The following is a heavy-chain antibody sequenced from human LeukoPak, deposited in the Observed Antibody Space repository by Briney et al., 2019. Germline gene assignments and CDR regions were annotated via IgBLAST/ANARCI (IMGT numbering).Heavy chain of an antibody. Sequence: SETLSLTCTVSGGSISSSSYYWGWIRQPPGRGLEWIGSIYYSGSTYYNPSLKSRVSISIDTSKNQFSLNLSSVTAADTAVYYCASRAAGAFDYWGQGTLVTVSS. D-gene: IGHD6-13*01. CDR3: ASRAAGAFDY. CDR1: GGSISSSSYY. J-gene: IGHJ4*02. V-gene: IGHV4-39*01. CDR2: IYYSGST.